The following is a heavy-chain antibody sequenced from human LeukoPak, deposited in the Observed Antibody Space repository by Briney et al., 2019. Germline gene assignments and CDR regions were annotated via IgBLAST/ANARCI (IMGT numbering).Heavy chain of an antibody. CDR2: ISAYNGNT. D-gene: IGHD4-17*01. CDR3: ARTDPPGDFIN. Sequence: ASVKVSCKASGYTFTSYGISWVRQAPGQGLEWMGWISAYNGNTNYAQKFQGRVTITRNTSISTAYMELSSLRSEDTAVYYCARTDPPGDFINWGQGTLVTVSS. J-gene: IGHJ4*02. CDR1: GYTFTSYG. V-gene: IGHV1-18*01.